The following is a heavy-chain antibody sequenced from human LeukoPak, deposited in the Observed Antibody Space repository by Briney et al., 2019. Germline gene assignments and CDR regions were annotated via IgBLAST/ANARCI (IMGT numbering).Heavy chain of an antibody. CDR3: AKDQGGSYPTGY. CDR2: ISYDGSNK. Sequence: GRSLRLSCAASGFTFSSYGMHWVRQAPGKGLEWVAVISYDGSNKYYADSVKGRFTISRDNSKNTLYLQMNSLRAEDTAVYYCAKDQGGSYPTGYWGQGTLVTVSS. V-gene: IGHV3-30*18. CDR1: GFTFSSYG. J-gene: IGHJ4*02. D-gene: IGHD1-26*01.